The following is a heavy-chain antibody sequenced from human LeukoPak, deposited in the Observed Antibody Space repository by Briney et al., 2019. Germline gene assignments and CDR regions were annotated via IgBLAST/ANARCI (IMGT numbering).Heavy chain of an antibody. Sequence: GGSLRLSCAASGFTFSNAWMSWVRQAPGKGLEWVGRIKSKTDGGTTDYAAPVKGRFTISRDDSKNTLYLQMNSLKTEDTAVYYCTTDLGLLWFGELFSAYDYWGQGTLVTVSS. CDR1: GFTFSNAW. J-gene: IGHJ4*02. CDR2: IKSKTDGGTT. D-gene: IGHD3-10*01. CDR3: TTDLGLLWFGELFSAYDY. V-gene: IGHV3-15*01.